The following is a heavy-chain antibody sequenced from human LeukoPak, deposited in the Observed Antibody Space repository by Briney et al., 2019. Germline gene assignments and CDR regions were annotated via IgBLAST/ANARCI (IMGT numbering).Heavy chain of an antibody. Sequence: GGSLGLSCAASGFSFSSYSMDWVRQAPGKGLEWVSSISSGSTSIYYADSVKGRFTISRDNAKNSLYLQMNSLRAEDTAVYYCARVTGTTAGDHWGQGTLVSVSS. J-gene: IGHJ5*02. CDR1: GFSFSSYS. CDR3: ARVTGTTAGDH. V-gene: IGHV3-21*01. CDR2: ISSGSTSI. D-gene: IGHD1-1*01.